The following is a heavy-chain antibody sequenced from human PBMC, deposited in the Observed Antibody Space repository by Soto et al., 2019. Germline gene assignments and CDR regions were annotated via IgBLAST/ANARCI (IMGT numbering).Heavy chain of an antibody. Sequence: ASVKVSCKASGYAFTSYYMHWVRQAPGQGLEWMGIINPSGGSTSYAQKFQGRVTMTRDTSTSTVYMELSSLRSEDTAAYYCARDLEYSSSTSCYAGNAFDIWGQGTMVTVS. CDR2: INPSGGST. D-gene: IGHD2-2*01. J-gene: IGHJ3*02. CDR3: ARDLEYSSSTSCYAGNAFDI. CDR1: GYAFTSYY. V-gene: IGHV1-46*03.